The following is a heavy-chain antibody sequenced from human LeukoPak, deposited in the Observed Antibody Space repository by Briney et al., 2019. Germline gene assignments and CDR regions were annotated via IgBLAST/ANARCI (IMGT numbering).Heavy chain of an antibody. Sequence: SETLSLTCTVSSGSFSSGNYYWSWIRQPLGKGLEWIGYVYYSGSTNYNPSLKSRVTISVDTSKNQFSLKLSSVTAADTAVYYCARCGGRYFDYWGQGTLVTVSS. V-gene: IGHV4-61*01. CDR1: SGSFSSGNYY. J-gene: IGHJ4*02. D-gene: IGHD2-21*01. CDR3: ARCGGRYFDY. CDR2: VYYSGST.